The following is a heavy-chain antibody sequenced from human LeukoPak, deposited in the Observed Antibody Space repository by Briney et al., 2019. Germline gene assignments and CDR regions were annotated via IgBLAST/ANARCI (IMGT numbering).Heavy chain of an antibody. Sequence: ETLSLTCTVSGGSISSYYWSWVRQAPGKGLEWVSAISGSGGSTYYADSVKGRFTISRDNSKNTLYLQMNSLRAEDTAVYYCAKDFGYQLPLDAFDIWGQGTMVTVSS. J-gene: IGHJ3*02. CDR1: GGSISSYY. V-gene: IGHV3-23*01. CDR3: AKDFGYQLPLDAFDI. CDR2: ISGSGGST. D-gene: IGHD2-2*01.